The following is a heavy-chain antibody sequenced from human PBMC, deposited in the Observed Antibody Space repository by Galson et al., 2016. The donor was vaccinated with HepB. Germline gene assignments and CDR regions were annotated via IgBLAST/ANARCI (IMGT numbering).Heavy chain of an antibody. V-gene: IGHV3-15*01. CDR1: GITFNNAW. J-gene: IGHJ6*02. CDR2: IKRTTDGGTT. Sequence: SLRLSCAASGITFNNAWMSWVRQAPGKGLEWVGRIKRTTDGGTTDYGAPVKGRFTISRDDSKNTLYLQMNSLKTDDTALYYCTTKAYQYYDILTGFQQDNYYGMDIWGQGTIVTVSS. CDR3: TTKAYQYYDILTGFQQDNYYGMDI. D-gene: IGHD3-9*01.